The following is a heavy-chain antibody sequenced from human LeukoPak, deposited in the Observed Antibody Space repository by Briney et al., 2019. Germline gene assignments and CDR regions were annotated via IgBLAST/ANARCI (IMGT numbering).Heavy chain of an antibody. CDR2: ISYSGST. J-gene: IGHJ4*02. D-gene: IGHD6-19*01. Sequence: AETLSLTCTVSGDSISSRDYYGGWIRQPPGEGLGWIGTISYSGSTYYTPSLQSRVTIAVDTSKNQFSLELGSVTAADTAVYYCARASRRLADFHYWGQGTLVTVSS. V-gene: IGHV4-39*01. CDR3: ARASRRLADFHY. CDR1: GDSISSRDYY.